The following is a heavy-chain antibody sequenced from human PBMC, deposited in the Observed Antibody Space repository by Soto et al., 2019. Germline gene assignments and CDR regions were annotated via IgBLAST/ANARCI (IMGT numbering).Heavy chain of an antibody. V-gene: IGHV1-18*01. CDR3: ARDMTGSYNKGAFDI. CDR1: GYTFTSYG. Sequence: ASVKVSCKASGYTFTSYGISWVRQAPGQGLEWMGWISAYNCNTNYAQKLQGRVTMTKDTSTSTAYMELTSLRSDDTAVYYCARDMTGSYNKGAFDIWGQGTMVTVSS. J-gene: IGHJ3*02. D-gene: IGHD3-9*01. CDR2: ISAYNCNT.